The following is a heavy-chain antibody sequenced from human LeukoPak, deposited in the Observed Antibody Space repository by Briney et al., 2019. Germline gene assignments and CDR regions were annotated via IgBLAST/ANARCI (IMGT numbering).Heavy chain of an antibody. D-gene: IGHD6-13*01. CDR1: GGSISSYY. V-gene: IGHV4-4*07. CDR2: LYTSGIT. J-gene: IGHJ4*02. CDR3: ARGYSSSSYEDDY. Sequence: PSETLSLTCTVSGGSISSYYWGWIRQPPGKGLEWIGRLYTSGITNYNPSLKSRVAMSIDTSKNQFSLKLSSVTAADTAVYYCARGYSSSSYEDDYWGQGTLVTVSS.